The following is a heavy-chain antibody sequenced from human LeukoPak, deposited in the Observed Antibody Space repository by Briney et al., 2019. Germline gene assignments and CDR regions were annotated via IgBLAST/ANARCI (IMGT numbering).Heavy chain of an antibody. V-gene: IGHV3-30*02. CDR3: AKPLGATLGSYFDY. J-gene: IGHJ4*02. D-gene: IGHD1-26*01. Sequence: PGRSLRLACAASVFTFSSYGMHSVRQAPGKGLEWVAFIRYDGSNKYDADAVKGRFTISRDNSKNTLYLQMNSLRAEDTAVYYCAKPLGATLGSYFDYWGQGTLVTVSS. CDR2: IRYDGSNK. CDR1: VFTFSSYG.